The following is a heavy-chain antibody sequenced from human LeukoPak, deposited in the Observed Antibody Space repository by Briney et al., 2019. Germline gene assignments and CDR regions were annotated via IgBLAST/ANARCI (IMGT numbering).Heavy chain of an antibody. V-gene: IGHV3-23*01. CDR2: IFDVGGGT. CDR1: GVAFSSYS. CDR3: AKVYTYTRQGDAFDI. J-gene: IGHJ3*02. D-gene: IGHD2-8*01. Sequence: SGGSLRLSCAASGVAFSSYSMNCVCQTPGKGLEWVSAIFDVGGGTYYADSVHGRFTISRDISKNTLYLQMNNLRAEDTDVYYCAKVYTYTRQGDAFDIWGQGTMVTVSS.